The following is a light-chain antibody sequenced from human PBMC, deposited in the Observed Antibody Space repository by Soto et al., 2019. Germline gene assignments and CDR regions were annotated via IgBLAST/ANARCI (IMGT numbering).Light chain of an antibody. J-gene: IGLJ1*01. CDR3: SSYTTGGSYV. CDR1: SSDVGGYNS. V-gene: IGLV2-14*01. CDR2: DVS. Sequence: QSALTQPASVSGSPGLSIAISCTGTSSDVGGYNSVSWYQQHPVKAPKLIIYDVSNRPSGVSNRFSGSKSGNTASLTISGLQAEDEGDYYCSSYTTGGSYVFGTGTKLTVL.